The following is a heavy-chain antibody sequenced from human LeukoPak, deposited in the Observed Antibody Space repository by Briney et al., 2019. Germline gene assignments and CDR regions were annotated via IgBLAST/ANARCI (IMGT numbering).Heavy chain of an antibody. CDR1: GFTFSGYA. CDR3: AKGDHTACDQ. D-gene: IGHD5-18*01. CDR2: IRYDGSNK. V-gene: IGHV3-30*02. Sequence: GGSLRLSCAASGFTFSGYAMSWVRQAPGKGLEWVAFIRYDGSNKYYADSVKGRFTISRDNSKNTLYLQMNSLRAEDTAVYYCAKGDHTACDQWGQGTLVTVSS. J-gene: IGHJ4*02.